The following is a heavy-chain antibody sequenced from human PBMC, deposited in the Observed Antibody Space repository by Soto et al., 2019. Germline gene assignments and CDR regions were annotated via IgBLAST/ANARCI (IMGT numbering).Heavy chain of an antibody. V-gene: IGHV4-34*01. CDR1: GGSFSGYY. CDR2: INHSGST. CDR3: ARQGATNTYDY. Sequence: SETLSLPCGVYGGSFSGYYWSWIRQPPGKGLEWIGEINHSGSTNYNPSLKSRVTISVDTSKNQFSLKLSSVTAADTAVYYCARQGATNTYDYWGQGTLVTVSS. J-gene: IGHJ4*02.